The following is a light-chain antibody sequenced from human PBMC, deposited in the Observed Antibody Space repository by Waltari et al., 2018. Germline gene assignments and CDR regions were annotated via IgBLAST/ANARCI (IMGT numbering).Light chain of an antibody. V-gene: IGLV3-25*03. CDR1: ALPKQY. CDR2: KDS. Sequence: SYELTQPPSVSVSPGQTARITCSGDALPKQYAYWYQQKPGQAPVWGIYKDSERPAGIPEGFAGSSSGTTVTLTISGVQAEDEADYYCQSADSSGTYVVFGGGTKLTVL. J-gene: IGLJ2*01. CDR3: QSADSSGTYVV.